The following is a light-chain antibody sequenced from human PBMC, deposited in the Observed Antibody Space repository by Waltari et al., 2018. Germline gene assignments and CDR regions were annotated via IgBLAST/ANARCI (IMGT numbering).Light chain of an antibody. J-gene: IGKJ4*01. CDR2: GTS. CDR1: DNLYQH. Sequence: ETVMTQAPPTLSVSPGERVILSSRASDNLYQHLAWYRQKHGQAPRLLIFGTSTSATGIPARFSGSGSGTDYTLTISSLQSEDFAVYFCQQYNHWPLAFGGGTNIEIK. CDR3: QQYNHWPLA. V-gene: IGKV3-15*01.